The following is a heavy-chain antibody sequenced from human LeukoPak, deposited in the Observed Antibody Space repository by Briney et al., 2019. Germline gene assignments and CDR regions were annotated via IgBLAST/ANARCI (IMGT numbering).Heavy chain of an antibody. CDR2: ISSSSSTI. Sequence: GGSLRLSCAASGFTFSSYSMNWVRQAPGKGLEWVSYISSSSSTIYYADSVKGRFTISRDNAKNSLYLQINSLRAEDTAVYYCARDLHTGWELLPPFYYYYGMDVWGQGTTVTVSS. D-gene: IGHD1-26*01. CDR3: ARDLHTGWELLPPFYYYYGMDV. CDR1: GFTFSSYS. J-gene: IGHJ6*02. V-gene: IGHV3-48*04.